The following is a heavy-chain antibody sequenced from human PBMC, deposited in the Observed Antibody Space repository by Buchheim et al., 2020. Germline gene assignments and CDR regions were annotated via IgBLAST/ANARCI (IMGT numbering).Heavy chain of an antibody. CDR2: ISGSGGSP. V-gene: IGHV3-23*01. Sequence: EVQLLESGGGLVQPGGSLRLSCAASGFTFSSYAMSWVRQAPGKGLEWVSAISGSGGSPYYADSVKGRFTISTDNSKKPLYLQMNSLRAEDTAVYYCAKDMWSGSYSCPHYWGQGTL. CDR1: GFTFSSYA. J-gene: IGHJ4*02. D-gene: IGHD1-26*01. CDR3: AKDMWSGSYSCPHY.